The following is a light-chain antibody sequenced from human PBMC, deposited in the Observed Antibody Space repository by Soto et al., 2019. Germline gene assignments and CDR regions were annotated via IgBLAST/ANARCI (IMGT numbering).Light chain of an antibody. J-gene: IGKJ2*01. CDR1: PSISSW. CDR3: QEYNSYSPYT. V-gene: IGKV1-5*01. Sequence: DIQMTQSPSTLSASVGDRVTITSRASPSISSWLAGYQQKPGKAPKLLIYDASSLESGVPSRFSGSGSGTEVTLTISIRQPDDFATQSFQEYNSYSPYTFGQGTKLEIK. CDR2: DAS.